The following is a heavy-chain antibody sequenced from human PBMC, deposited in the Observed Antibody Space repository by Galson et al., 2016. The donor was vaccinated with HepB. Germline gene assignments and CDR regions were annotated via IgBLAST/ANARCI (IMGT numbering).Heavy chain of an antibody. CDR2: IYSAGDVT. Sequence: SLRLSCAASGYTFSNYWMNWVRQPPGKGLVRVSGIYSAGDVTSYADSVKGRFTISRDNVKNTLYLQMNSLGAEDTAVYYCARSSEWLGQGGAFDIWGQGTMVTVSS. D-gene: IGHD6-19*01. J-gene: IGHJ3*02. CDR3: ARSSEWLGQGGAFDI. V-gene: IGHV3-74*01. CDR1: GYTFSNYW.